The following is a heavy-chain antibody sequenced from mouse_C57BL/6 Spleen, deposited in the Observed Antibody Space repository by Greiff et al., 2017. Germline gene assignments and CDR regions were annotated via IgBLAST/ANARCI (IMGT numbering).Heavy chain of an antibody. CDR2: INPNNGGT. D-gene: IGHD4-1*01. CDR1: GYTFTDYN. V-gene: IGHV1-18*01. J-gene: IGHJ3*01. Sequence: VQLQQSGPELVKPGASVKIPCKASGYTFTDYNMAWVKQSHGKSLEWIGDINPNNGGTIYNQKFKGKATLTVDKSSSTAYMELRSLTSEDTAVYYCARKKTNWDPWFAYWGQGTLVTVSA. CDR3: ARKKTNWDPWFAY.